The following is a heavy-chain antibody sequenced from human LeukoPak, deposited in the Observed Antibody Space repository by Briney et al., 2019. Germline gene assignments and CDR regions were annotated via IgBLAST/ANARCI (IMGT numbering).Heavy chain of an antibody. D-gene: IGHD6-19*01. J-gene: IGHJ3*02. V-gene: IGHV4-59*08. CDR1: GGSISSYY. CDR2: IYYSGST. CDR3: ASMAVAGPYAFDI. Sequence: PSETLSLTCTVSGGSISSYYRSWIRQPPGKGLEWIGYIYYSGSTNYNPSLKSRVTISVDTPKNQFSLKLSSVTAADTAVYYCASMAVAGPYAFDIWGQGTVVTVSS.